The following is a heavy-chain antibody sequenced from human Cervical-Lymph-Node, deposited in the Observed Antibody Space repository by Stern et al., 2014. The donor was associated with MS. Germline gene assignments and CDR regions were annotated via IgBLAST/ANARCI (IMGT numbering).Heavy chain of an antibody. V-gene: IGHV5-51*03. D-gene: IGHD6-13*01. CDR3: ALGPGSRSCSYFDS. Sequence: VQLVQSGAELKKPGESLRISCKGSGYSFTTYWIGWVRQMPGKGLEWLGGIYTGDSDTRYNPSFQGNVPLSADTSINTAYLHGSSLRASDTAIYFCALGPGSRSCSYFDSWGLGTLVTVSS. CDR2: IYTGDSDT. J-gene: IGHJ4*02. CDR1: GYSFTTYW.